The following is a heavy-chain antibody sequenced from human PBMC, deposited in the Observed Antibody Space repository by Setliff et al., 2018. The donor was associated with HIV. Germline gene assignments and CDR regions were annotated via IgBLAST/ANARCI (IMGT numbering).Heavy chain of an antibody. Sequence: GGSLRLSCAASGFTFSDYSMSWIRQAPGKGLEWVAYIPSSGSSRYYADSVKDRFTISRDNSKNIAYLQMNNLKTEDTAVYYCTRGGGSNQYYFDYWGQGVPVTVSS. V-gene: IGHV3-11*01. CDR3: TRGGGSNQYYFDY. CDR1: GFTFSDYS. CDR2: IPSSGSSR. D-gene: IGHD6-13*01. J-gene: IGHJ4*02.